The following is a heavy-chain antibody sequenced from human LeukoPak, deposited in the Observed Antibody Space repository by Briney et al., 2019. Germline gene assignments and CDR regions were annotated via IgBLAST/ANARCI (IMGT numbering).Heavy chain of an antibody. CDR1: GFTVSSNY. Sequence: GGSLRLSCAASGFTVSSNYMSWVRQAPGKGLEWVSVIYSGGSTYYADSVKGRFTISRDNSKNTLYLQMNSLRAEDTAVYYCAKRGGWLVLGAFDIWGQGTMVTVSS. V-gene: IGHV3-53*01. D-gene: IGHD6-19*01. CDR2: IYSGGST. CDR3: AKRGGWLVLGAFDI. J-gene: IGHJ3*02.